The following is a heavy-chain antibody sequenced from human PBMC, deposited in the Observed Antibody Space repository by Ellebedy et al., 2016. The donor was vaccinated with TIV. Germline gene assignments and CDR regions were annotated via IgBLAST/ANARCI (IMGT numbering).Heavy chain of an antibody. Sequence: SETLSLTCAISGDSVSSNSAARNWIRQSPSRGLEWLGRTYYRSKWYNDYAVSVKSRITINPDTSKNQFSLKLSSVTAADTAVYYCARTRGEEDGYNYFDYWGQGTLVTVSS. V-gene: IGHV6-1*01. J-gene: IGHJ4*02. CDR2: TYYRSKWYN. D-gene: IGHD5-24*01. CDR1: GDSVSSNSAA. CDR3: ARTRGEEDGYNYFDY.